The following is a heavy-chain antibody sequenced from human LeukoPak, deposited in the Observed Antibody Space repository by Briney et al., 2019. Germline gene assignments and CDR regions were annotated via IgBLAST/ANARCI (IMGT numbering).Heavy chain of an antibody. V-gene: IGHV3-23*01. Sequence: GGSLRLSCAASGFTFSSYAMSWVRQAPGKGLEWVSPISGSGGSTYYADSVKGRFTISRDNSKNTLYLQMNSLRAEDTAVYYCATHYYGSGSYYQDAFDIWGQGTMVTVSS. CDR3: ATHYYGSGSYYQDAFDI. D-gene: IGHD3-10*01. CDR1: GFTFSSYA. CDR2: ISGSGGST. J-gene: IGHJ3*02.